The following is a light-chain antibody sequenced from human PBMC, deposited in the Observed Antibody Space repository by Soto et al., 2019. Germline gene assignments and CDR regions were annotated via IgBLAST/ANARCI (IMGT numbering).Light chain of an antibody. Sequence: QSVLTQPPSVSAAPGQRVTISCSGSASNIGNNSVSWYQQLPGAAPKLLIYDDNNRPSVIPDRFSGSKSGTSATLGITGLQTGDEADYYCGTWDTSLPACVFGPGTKLTVL. CDR2: DDN. V-gene: IGLV1-51*01. CDR1: ASNIGNNS. J-gene: IGLJ1*01. CDR3: GTWDTSLPACV.